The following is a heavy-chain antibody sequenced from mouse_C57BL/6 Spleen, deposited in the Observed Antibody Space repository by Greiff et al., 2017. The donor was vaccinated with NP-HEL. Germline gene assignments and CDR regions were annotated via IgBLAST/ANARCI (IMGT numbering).Heavy chain of an antibody. J-gene: IGHJ2*01. CDR1: GYTFTSYW. CDR3: ARGGGYGNYEDY. Sequence: VQLQQPGAELVKPGASVKLSCKASGYTFTSYWMQWVKQRPGQGLEWIGEIDPSDSYTNYNQKFKGKATLTVDTSSSTAYMQLSSLTSEDSAVYYCARGGGYGNYEDYWGQGTTLTVSS. V-gene: IGHV1-50*01. CDR2: IDPSDSYT. D-gene: IGHD2-1*01.